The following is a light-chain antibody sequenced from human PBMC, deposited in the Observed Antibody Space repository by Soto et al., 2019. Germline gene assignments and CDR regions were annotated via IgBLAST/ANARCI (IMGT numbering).Light chain of an antibody. CDR3: QKYNGAPFP. CDR1: QGIRNY. J-gene: IGKJ3*01. Sequence: DIQMTQSPSSLSASVGDRVTITCRASQGIRNYLAWYQQKPGKVPKLLIYAASTLQSGVPSRFSGSGSGTDFTLTISSLQPEDVATYHCQKYNGAPFPVGPGTKVDIK. V-gene: IGKV1-27*01. CDR2: AAS.